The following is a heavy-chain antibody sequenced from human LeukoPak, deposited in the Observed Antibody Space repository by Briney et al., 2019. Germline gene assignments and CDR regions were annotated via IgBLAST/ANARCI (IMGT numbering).Heavy chain of an antibody. Sequence: GGSLRLSCAASGFTFSSYAMHWVRQAPGKGLEYVSAISSNGDSTYYANSVKGRFTISRDNSKNTLYLQMGSLRAEDMAVYYCARGAKRDLYDYWGQGTLVTVSS. D-gene: IGHD2-21*02. V-gene: IGHV3-64*01. CDR2: ISSNGDST. J-gene: IGHJ4*02. CDR1: GFTFSSYA. CDR3: ARGAKRDLYDY.